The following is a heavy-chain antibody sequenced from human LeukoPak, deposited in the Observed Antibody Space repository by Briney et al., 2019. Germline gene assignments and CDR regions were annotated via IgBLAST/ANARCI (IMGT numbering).Heavy chain of an antibody. V-gene: IGHV3-74*01. D-gene: IGHD6-6*01. CDR2: INSDESNA. J-gene: IGHJ4*02. CDR1: GFTFSTYW. Sequence: GGSLRLSCAASGFTFSTYWMHWVRQAPGKGLVWVSHINSDESNANYADSVKGRFTISRDNAKNTLYLQMNNLRAEDTAVYFCARLWDSSSSRHFDYWGQGTLVTVSS. CDR3: ARLWDSSSSRHFDY.